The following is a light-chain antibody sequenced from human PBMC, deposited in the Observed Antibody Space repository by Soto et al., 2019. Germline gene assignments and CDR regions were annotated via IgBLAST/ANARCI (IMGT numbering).Light chain of an antibody. Sequence: DIQMTQSPSTLSASVGDRVTITRRSNQNINSWLAWYQQKPGKAPKFLIYDASSLESGVPSRFSGSGSGPEFTLTISSLQPYDFATYYCQHYNSYLWTFGQETKVEIK. CDR1: QNINSW. J-gene: IGKJ1*01. CDR2: DAS. CDR3: QHYNSYLWT. V-gene: IGKV1-5*01.